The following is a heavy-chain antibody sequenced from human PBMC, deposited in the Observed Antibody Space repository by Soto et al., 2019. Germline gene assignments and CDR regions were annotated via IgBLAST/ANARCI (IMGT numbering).Heavy chain of an antibody. CDR2: ISAYNGNT. Sequence: QVQLVQSGAEVKKPGASVKVSCKASGYTFTSYGISWVRQAPGQGLEWMGWISAYNGNTNYAQKLQGRVTMTTDTATSTAYMEVRSLRADDTAVYYCARWYSSSWGWYYYYGMDVWGQGTTVTGSS. CDR3: ARWYSSSWGWYYYYGMDV. J-gene: IGHJ6*02. V-gene: IGHV1-18*04. D-gene: IGHD6-13*01. CDR1: GYTFTSYG.